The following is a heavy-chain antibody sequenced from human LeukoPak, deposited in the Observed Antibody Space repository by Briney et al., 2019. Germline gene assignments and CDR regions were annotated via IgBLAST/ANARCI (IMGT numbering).Heavy chain of an antibody. CDR3: ARVGTAMVGKIDY. Sequence: GASVKVSCKASGYTFTSYDINWVRQATGQGLEWMGWMNPNSGNTGYAQKFQGRVTMTTDTSTSTAYMEQRSLRSDDTAVYYCARVGTAMVGKIDYWGQGTLVTVSS. D-gene: IGHD5-18*01. CDR2: MNPNSGNT. CDR1: GYTFTSYD. J-gene: IGHJ4*02. V-gene: IGHV1-8*01.